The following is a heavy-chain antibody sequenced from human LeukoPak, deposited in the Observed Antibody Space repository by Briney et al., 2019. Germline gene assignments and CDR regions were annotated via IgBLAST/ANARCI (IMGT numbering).Heavy chain of an antibody. D-gene: IGHD1-26*01. CDR3: ARDGGSHDAFDI. V-gene: IGHV3-30*04. CDR1: GFTFSSYA. J-gene: IGHJ3*02. CDR2: ISYDGSNK. Sequence: GGSLRLSCAGSGFTFSSYAMHWVRQAPGKGLEWVAVISYDGSNKYYADSVKGRFTISRDNSKNTLYLQMNSLRAEDTAVYYCARDGGSHDAFDIWGQGTMVTVSS.